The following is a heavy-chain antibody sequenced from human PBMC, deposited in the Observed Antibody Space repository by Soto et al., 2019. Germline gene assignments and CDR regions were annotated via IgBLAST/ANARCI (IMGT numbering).Heavy chain of an antibody. Sequence: PGGSLRLSCAASGFTFSSYWMSWVRQAPGKGLEWVANIKQDGSEKYYVDSVKGRFTISRDNAKNSLYLQMNSLRAEDTAVYYCAGSRGSSTSILSAPLGYWGQGTTVTVSS. V-gene: IGHV3-7*01. CDR3: AGSRGSSTSILSAPLGY. CDR2: IKQDGSEK. D-gene: IGHD2-2*01. CDR1: GFTFSSYW. J-gene: IGHJ6*02.